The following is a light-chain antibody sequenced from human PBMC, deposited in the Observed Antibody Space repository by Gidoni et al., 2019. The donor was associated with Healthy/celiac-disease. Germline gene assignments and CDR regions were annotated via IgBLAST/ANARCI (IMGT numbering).Light chain of an antibody. CDR2: AAS. CDR3: QQSYRTLLLT. J-gene: IGKJ4*01. Sequence: DIQMTQSPSSLSASVGDRVTITCRASQSISSYLNWYQQKPGKAPKLLIYAASSLQSGVPSRFSGSGSGTDFTLTISRLQPEDFATYSCQQSYRTLLLTFGGGTKVEIK. CDR1: QSISSY. V-gene: IGKV1-39*01.